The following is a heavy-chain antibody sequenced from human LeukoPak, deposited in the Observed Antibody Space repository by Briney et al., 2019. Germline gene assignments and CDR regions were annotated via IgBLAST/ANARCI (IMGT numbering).Heavy chain of an antibody. CDR2: IRGDDGNT. CDR3: AKVVSSGGTCYSPGTL. J-gene: IGHJ4*02. CDR1: GFTFSSYA. D-gene: IGHD2-15*01. Sequence: GGSLRLSCAASGFTFSSYAMNWARQTPGKGLEWVSTIRGDDGNTYYADSVKGRFTISRDISKNTLYLQMNSLRAEDTAIYYCAKVVSSGGTCYSPGTLWGQGSLVTVSS. V-gene: IGHV3-23*01.